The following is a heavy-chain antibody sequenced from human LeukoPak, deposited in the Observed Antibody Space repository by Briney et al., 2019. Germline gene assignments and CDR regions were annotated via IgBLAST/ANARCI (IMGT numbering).Heavy chain of an antibody. CDR1: GGPISSSSYY. D-gene: IGHD3-3*01. Sequence: SETLSLTCTVSGGPISSSSYYWGWIRQPPGKGLEWIGSIYYSGSTYYNPSLKSRVTISVDTSKNQFSLKLSSVTAADTAVYYCARGPDYDFWSGSGYYYYMDVWGKGTTVTVSS. CDR3: ARGPDYDFWSGSGYYYYMDV. CDR2: IYYSGST. V-gene: IGHV4-39*07. J-gene: IGHJ6*03.